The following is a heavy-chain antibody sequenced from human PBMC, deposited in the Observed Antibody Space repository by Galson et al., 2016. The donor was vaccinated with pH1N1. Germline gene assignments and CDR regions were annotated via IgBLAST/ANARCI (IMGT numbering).Heavy chain of an antibody. V-gene: IGHV3-30*19. Sequence: SCAVSGFTFRRSGMHWVRQAPGKGLEWVAIISYDGNNAYHGDSVKGRFTISRDNSKNTLYLDMNSLRPEDTAVYYCAKDGGTGSGKHSAFGMTVWGQGTTVTVSS. D-gene: IGHD3-10*01. J-gene: IGHJ6*02. CDR1: GFTFRRSG. CDR3: AKDGGTGSGKHSAFGMTV. CDR2: ISYDGNNA.